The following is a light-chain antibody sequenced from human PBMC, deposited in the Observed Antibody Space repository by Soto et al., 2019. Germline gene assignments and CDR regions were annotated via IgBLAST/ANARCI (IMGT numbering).Light chain of an antibody. J-gene: IGKJ3*01. Sequence: DIQMTQSPSTLSASVGDRVTITCRASQSISSWLAWYQQKPGKAPKLLIYDASSLESGVPSRFIGSGSGTEFTLTISSLQPDDFATYYCQQYNSYPLFGPGTKVDIK. CDR3: QQYNSYPL. CDR1: QSISSW. V-gene: IGKV1-5*01. CDR2: DAS.